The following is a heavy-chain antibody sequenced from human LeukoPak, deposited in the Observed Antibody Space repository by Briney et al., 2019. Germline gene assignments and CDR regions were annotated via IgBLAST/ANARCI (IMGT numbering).Heavy chain of an antibody. CDR2: ISWNSGSI. V-gene: IGHV3-9*01. CDR3: AKDIRAPRGYSYGYFDY. Sequence: GGSLRLSCAASGFTFDDYAMHWVRQAPGKGLEWVSGISWNSGSIGYADSVKGRFTISRDNAKNSLYLQMNSLRAEDTVLYYCAKDIRAPRGYSYGYFDYWGQGTLVTVSS. J-gene: IGHJ4*02. D-gene: IGHD5-18*01. CDR1: GFTFDDYA.